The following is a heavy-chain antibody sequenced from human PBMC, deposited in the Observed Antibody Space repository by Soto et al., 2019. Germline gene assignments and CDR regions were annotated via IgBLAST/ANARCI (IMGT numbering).Heavy chain of an antibody. V-gene: IGHV3-66*03. CDR2: IYSCPVT. CDR3: ARDGIRDGYNWLVDY. Sequence: LCLSCAASGFTVSRTSMRWVRQTPAQGLEWVSVIYSCPVTWYADSVKGRFTTSRDNSKSTLYLQMNSLRAEDTAVYYCARDGIRDGYNWLVDYWGQGTLVTVSS. D-gene: IGHD5-12*01. J-gene: IGHJ4*02. CDR1: GFTVSRTS.